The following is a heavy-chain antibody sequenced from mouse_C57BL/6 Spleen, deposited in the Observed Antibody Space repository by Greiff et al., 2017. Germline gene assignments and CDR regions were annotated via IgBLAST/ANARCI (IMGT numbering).Heavy chain of an antibody. D-gene: IGHD1-1*01. CDR1: GYTFTDYE. Sequence: VHLVESGAELVRPGASVTLSCKASGYTFTDYEMHWVKQTPVHGLEWIGAIDPETGGTAYNQKFKGKAILTADKSSSTAYMELRSLTSEDSAVYYCTRTGYGKGFAYWGQGTLVTVSA. CDR3: TRTGYGKGFAY. CDR2: IDPETGGT. V-gene: IGHV1-15*01. J-gene: IGHJ3*01.